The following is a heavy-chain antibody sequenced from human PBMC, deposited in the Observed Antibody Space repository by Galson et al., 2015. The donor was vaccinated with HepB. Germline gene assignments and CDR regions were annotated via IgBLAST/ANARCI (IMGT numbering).Heavy chain of an antibody. V-gene: IGHV3-74*01. J-gene: IGHJ4*02. Sequence: SLRLSCATSGFIFSNYWMNWVRQIPGKGLVWVSQIKPDGSSAYYADSVKGRLTISRDNGKNTLYLHMDSLRVEDTTLYYCARGGLPCAFDSWGQGTLVTVSS. CDR3: ARGGLPCAFDS. D-gene: IGHD6-25*01. CDR1: GFIFSNYW. CDR2: IKPDGSSA.